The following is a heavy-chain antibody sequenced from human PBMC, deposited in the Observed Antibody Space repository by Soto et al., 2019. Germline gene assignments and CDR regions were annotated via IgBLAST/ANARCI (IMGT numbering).Heavy chain of an antibody. V-gene: IGHV3-9*01. J-gene: IGHJ5*02. CDR2: ISWNSGRI. Sequence: SLRLSCSPSGFTFDDYAMYWVRQVPGKGLEWVSGISWNSGRIGYADSVKGRFTISRDNAKNSLYLQMNSLKTEDTAVYYCTRTMVRGVISWGWFDPWGQGTLVTVSS. CDR3: TRTMVRGVISWGWFDP. CDR1: GFTFDDYA. D-gene: IGHD3-10*01.